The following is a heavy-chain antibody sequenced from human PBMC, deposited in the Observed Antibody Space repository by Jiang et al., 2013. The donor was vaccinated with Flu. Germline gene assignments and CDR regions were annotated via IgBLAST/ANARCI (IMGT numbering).Heavy chain of an antibody. Sequence: CKASGYTFTSYAIHWVRQAPGQRLEWMGWINAGNGNTKYSQKFQGRVTITRDTSASTAYMELSSLRSEDTAVYYCARGKEPIAAAGTVVWFDPWGQGTLVTVSS. CDR3: ARGKEPIAAAGTVVWFDP. CDR2: INAGNGNT. J-gene: IGHJ5*02. D-gene: IGHD6-13*01. V-gene: IGHV1-3*01. CDR1: GYTFTSYA.